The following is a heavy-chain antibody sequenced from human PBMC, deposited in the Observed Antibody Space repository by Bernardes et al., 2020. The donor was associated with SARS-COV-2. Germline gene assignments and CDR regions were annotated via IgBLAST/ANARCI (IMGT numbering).Heavy chain of an antibody. CDR2: ISSSSSYI. V-gene: IGHV3-21*01. D-gene: IGHD3-3*01. CDR1: GFTFSSYS. J-gene: IGHJ6*02. CDR3: ARGTDNDFWSGYVDENYYYYGMDV. Sequence: GSLRLSCAASGFTFSSYSMNWVRQAPGKGLEWVSSISSSSSYIYYADSVRGRFTISRDNAKNSLYLQMNSLRAEDTAVYYCARGTDNDFWSGYVDENYYYYGMDVWGQGTTVTVSS.